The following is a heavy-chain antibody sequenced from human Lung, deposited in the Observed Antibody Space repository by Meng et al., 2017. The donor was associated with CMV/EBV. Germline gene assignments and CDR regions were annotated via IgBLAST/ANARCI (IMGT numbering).Heavy chain of an antibody. V-gene: IGHV1-8*01. D-gene: IGHD6-19*01. CDR2: MNPNRGTT. CDR3: ATGVADFEY. CDR1: GYTFTSYD. Sequence: QVQLVQSGAEVKKPGDSVKVSCKASGYTFTSYDINWVRQGTGQGLEWMGWMNPNRGTTGYAQKFQGRVTMTRNISKSTAYMDLSSLRSEDTAVYYCATGVADFEYWGQGTLVTVSS. J-gene: IGHJ4*02.